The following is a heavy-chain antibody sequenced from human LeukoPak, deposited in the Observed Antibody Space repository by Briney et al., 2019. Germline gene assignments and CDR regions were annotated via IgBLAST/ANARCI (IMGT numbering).Heavy chain of an antibody. CDR1: GFTFSSYS. J-gene: IGHJ4*02. CDR3: ARVTTIYYFDY. CDR2: ISSSSSTI. V-gene: IGHV3-48*01. Sequence: PGGSLRLSCAASGFTFSSYSMNWVRQPPGKGLEWVSYISSSSSTIYYADSVKGRFTISRDNAKNSLYLQMNSLRAEDTAVYYCARVTTIYYFDYWGQGTLVTVSS. D-gene: IGHD4-11*01.